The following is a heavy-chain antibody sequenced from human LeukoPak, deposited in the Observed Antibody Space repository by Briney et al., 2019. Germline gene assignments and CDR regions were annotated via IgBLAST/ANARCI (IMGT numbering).Heavy chain of an antibody. CDR1: GFTFSSYE. Sequence: GGSLRLSCAASGFTFSSYEMNWVRQAPGKGLEWVSYISSSGSTIYYADSVKGRFTISRDNSKNTLYLQMNSLRAEDTAVYYCARARYYYDSSGYYHYWGQGTLVTVSS. J-gene: IGHJ4*02. V-gene: IGHV3-48*03. CDR2: ISSSGSTI. CDR3: ARARYYYDSSGYYHY. D-gene: IGHD3-22*01.